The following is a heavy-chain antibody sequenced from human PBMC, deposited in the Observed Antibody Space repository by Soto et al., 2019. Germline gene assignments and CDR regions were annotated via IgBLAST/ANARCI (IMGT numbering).Heavy chain of an antibody. J-gene: IGHJ4*02. V-gene: IGHV3-30-3*01. D-gene: IGHD1-26*01. Sequence: QVQLVESGGGVVQPGRSLRLSCAASGFTFSSYTIHWVRQAPGKGLEWVAVISYDGSNKNYADSVKGRFTISRDNSKNTLYLQMNRLRAEDTAVYYCARSLEWELELDYWGQGTLVTVSS. CDR1: GFTFSSYT. CDR2: ISYDGSNK. CDR3: ARSLEWELELDY.